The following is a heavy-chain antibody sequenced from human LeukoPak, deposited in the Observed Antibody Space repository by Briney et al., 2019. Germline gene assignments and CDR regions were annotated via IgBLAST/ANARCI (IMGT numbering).Heavy chain of an antibody. CDR2: IIPIFGTA. D-gene: IGHD1-26*01. J-gene: IGHJ5*02. Sequence: SVKVSCKASGGTFSSYAISWVRQAPGQGLEWMGGIIPIFGTANYAQKFQGRVTITADESTSTAYMELSSLRSEDTAVYYCARLVGATPGNWFDPWGQGTLVTVSS. CDR3: ARLVGATPGNWFDP. V-gene: IGHV1-69*13. CDR1: GGTFSSYA.